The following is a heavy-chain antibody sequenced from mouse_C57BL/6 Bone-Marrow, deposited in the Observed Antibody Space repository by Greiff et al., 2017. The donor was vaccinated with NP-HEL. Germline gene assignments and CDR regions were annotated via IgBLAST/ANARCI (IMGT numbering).Heavy chain of an antibody. V-gene: IGHV1-82*01. J-gene: IGHJ3*01. D-gene: IGHD2-3*01. CDR1: GYAFSSSW. CDR3: AREGIYDGYYAWFAY. Sequence: QVQLQQSGPELVKPGASVKISCKASGYAFSSSWMNWVKQRPGKGLEWIGRIYPGDGDTNYNGKFKGKATLTADKSSSTAYMQLSSLTSEDSAVYFCAREGIYDGYYAWFAYWGQGTLVTVSA. CDR2: IYPGDGDT.